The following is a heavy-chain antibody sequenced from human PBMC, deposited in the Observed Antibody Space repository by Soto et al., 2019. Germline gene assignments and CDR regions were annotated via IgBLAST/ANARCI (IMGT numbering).Heavy chain of an antibody. CDR1: GYTFTSYA. CDR2: INAGNGNT. CDR3: ARETTRYSYGYFDY. Sequence: QVQLVQSGAEEKKPGASVKVSCKASGYTFTSYAMHWVRQAPGQRLEWMGWINAGNGNTKYSQKFQGRVTITRDTSASTAYMERSSLRSEDTAVYYYARETTRYSYGYFDYWGQGTLVTVSS. D-gene: IGHD5-18*01. J-gene: IGHJ4*02. V-gene: IGHV1-3*05.